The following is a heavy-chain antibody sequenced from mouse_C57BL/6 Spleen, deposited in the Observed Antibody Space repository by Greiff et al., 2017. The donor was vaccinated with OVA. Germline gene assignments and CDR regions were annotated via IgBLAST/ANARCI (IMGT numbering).Heavy chain of an antibody. Sequence: EVKLVESGGGLVKPGGSLKLSCAASGFTFSSYTMSWVRQTPGKSLEWIGTISGGGGDTSYPDSVKGRVTLSRDNAKNTLYLQMSSLRYEDTGLYYCARLEGYLDYWGQGTTLTVSS. CDR1: GFTFSSYT. CDR3: ARLEGYLDY. CDR2: ISGGGGDT. V-gene: IGHV5-9*01. J-gene: IGHJ2*01.